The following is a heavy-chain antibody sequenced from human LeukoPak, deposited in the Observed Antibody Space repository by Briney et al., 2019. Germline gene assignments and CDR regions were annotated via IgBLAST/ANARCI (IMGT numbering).Heavy chain of an antibody. V-gene: IGHV3-21*01. Sequence: GGSLRLSCAASGFTFSSYSMNWVRQAPGKGLEWVSSISSSSSYIYYADSVKGRFTISRDNAKNSLYLQMNSLRAEDTAVYYCARDRVPNYYDSSGYYYVGYWGQGTLVTVSS. CDR2: ISSSSSYI. CDR3: ARDRVPNYYDSSGYYYVGY. CDR1: GFTFSSYS. J-gene: IGHJ4*02. D-gene: IGHD3-22*01.